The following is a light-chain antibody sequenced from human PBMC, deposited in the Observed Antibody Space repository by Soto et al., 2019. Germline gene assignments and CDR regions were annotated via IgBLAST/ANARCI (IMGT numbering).Light chain of an antibody. V-gene: IGLV1-40*01. CDR2: GNS. J-gene: IGLJ3*02. CDR3: QSYDSSLSGWV. Sequence: QSVLTQLPSVSGAPGQRVTISCTGSSSNIGAGYDVHWYQQLPGTAPKLLIYGNSNRPSGVPDRFSGSKSGTSASLAITGLQAEDEADYYCQSYDSSLSGWVFRGGTKLTVL. CDR1: SSNIGAGYD.